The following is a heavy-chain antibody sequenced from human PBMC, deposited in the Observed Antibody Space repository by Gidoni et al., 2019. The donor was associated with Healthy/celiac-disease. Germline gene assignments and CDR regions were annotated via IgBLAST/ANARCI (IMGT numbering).Heavy chain of an antibody. CDR2: IYYSGST. Sequence: QVQLQESGPGLVKPSQTLFLPCTVSVGSISSGGSYCSWIRQHPGKGLDWIGYIYYSGSTDYNPSLKSRLTISVDKSENQFSMRLSSVTAEDTAMYYCARARVQDDAFDIWGQGTMVTVSS. V-gene: IGHV4-31*03. CDR1: VGSISSGGSY. D-gene: IGHD3-10*01. CDR3: ARARVQDDAFDI. J-gene: IGHJ3*02.